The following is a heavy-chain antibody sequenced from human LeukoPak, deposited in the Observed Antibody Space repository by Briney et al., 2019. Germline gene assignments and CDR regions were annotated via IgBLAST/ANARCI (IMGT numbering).Heavy chain of an antibody. Sequence: SETLSLTCAVYGGSFSGYYWSWIRQPPGKGLEWIGEINHSGSTNYNPSLKSRVTISVDTSKNQFSLKLSSVTAADTAVYYCARAYYYDSSGHDAFDIWGQGTMVTVSS. V-gene: IGHV4-34*01. CDR2: INHSGST. D-gene: IGHD3-22*01. J-gene: IGHJ3*02. CDR3: ARAYYYDSSGHDAFDI. CDR1: GGSFSGYY.